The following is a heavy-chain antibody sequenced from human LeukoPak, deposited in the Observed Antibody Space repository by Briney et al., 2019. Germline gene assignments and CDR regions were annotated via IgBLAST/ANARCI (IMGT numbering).Heavy chain of an antibody. V-gene: IGHV4-59*12. CDR2: IYYSGST. D-gene: IGHD3-9*01. CDR3: ARDTPGYPPFDI. J-gene: IGHJ3*02. CDR1: GGSISSYY. Sequence: PSETLSLTCTVSGGSISSYYWSWIRQPPGKGLEWIGYIYYSGSTNYNPSLKSRVTISVDTSKNQFSLKLSSVTAADTAVYYCARDTPGYPPFDIWGQGTMVTVSS.